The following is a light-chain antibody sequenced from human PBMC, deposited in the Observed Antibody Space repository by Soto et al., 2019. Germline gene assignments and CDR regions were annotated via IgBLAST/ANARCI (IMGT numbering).Light chain of an antibody. CDR2: ATS. J-gene: IGKJ1*01. CDR3: QLGYSSRWT. Sequence: DIQMTQSPSSLSASVGDRVTITCRASQNIRSYLNWYQQKPGKAPQLLIYATSSLQTGVPSRFSDIGAGTDFSLVISYLQPEDSATYYCQLGYSSRWTSGRGTKVEI. V-gene: IGKV1-39*01. CDR1: QNIRSY.